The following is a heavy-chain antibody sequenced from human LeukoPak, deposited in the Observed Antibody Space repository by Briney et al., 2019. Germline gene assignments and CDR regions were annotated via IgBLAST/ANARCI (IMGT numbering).Heavy chain of an antibody. J-gene: IGHJ6*02. CDR3: AKVSASTSGDGMDV. CDR1: GFTFDDYA. V-gene: IGHV3-43*02. Sequence: QPGGSLRLSCAASGFTFDDYAMHWVRQAPGKGLEWVSLISGDGGSTYCADSVKGRFTISRDNSKNSLYLQMNSLRTEDTALYYCAKVSASTSGDGMDVWGQGTTVTVSS. CDR2: ISGDGGST. D-gene: IGHD1-26*01.